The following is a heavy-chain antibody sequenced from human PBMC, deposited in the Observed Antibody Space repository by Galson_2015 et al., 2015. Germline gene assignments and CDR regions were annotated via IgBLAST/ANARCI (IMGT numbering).Heavy chain of an antibody. CDR1: GFTFSSYG. CDR3: ARGIIEMATTTYVDY. D-gene: IGHD5-24*01. J-gene: IGHJ4*02. V-gene: IGHV3-33*01. CDR2: IWYDGRNK. Sequence: SLRLSCAASGFTFSSYGMHWVRQAPGKGLEWVAVIWYDGRNKYYADSVKGRFTISRDNSKNTLYLQMNSLRAEDTAVYYCARGIIEMATTTYVDYWGRGTLVTVSS.